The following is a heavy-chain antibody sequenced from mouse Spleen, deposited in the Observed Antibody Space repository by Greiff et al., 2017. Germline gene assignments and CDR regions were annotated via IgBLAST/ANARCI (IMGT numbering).Heavy chain of an antibody. CDR3: ARERDDWGYYAMDY. CDR2: INPSSGYT. D-gene: IGHD4-1*01. V-gene: IGHV1-4*01. Sequence: QVQLQQSGAELARPGASVKMSCKASGYTFTSYTMHWVKQRPGQGLEWIGYINPSSGYTKYNQKFKDKATLTADKSSSTAYMQLSSLTSEDSAVYYCARERDDWGYYAMDYWGQGTSVTVSS. CDR1: GYTFTSYT. J-gene: IGHJ4*01.